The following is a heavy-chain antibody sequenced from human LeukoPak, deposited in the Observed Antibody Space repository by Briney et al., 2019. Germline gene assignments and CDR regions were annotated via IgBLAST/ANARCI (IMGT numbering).Heavy chain of an antibody. V-gene: IGHV3-30*04. D-gene: IGHD3-10*01. J-gene: IGHJ4*02. CDR1: GFTFSSYA. CDR2: ISYDGSNK. CDR3: ASSSIRGVLKASLDY. Sequence: GGSLRLSCAASGFTFSSYAMHWVRQAPGKGLEWVAVISYDGSNKYYADSVKVRFTISRDNSKNTLYLQMNSLRAEDTAVYYCASSSIRGVLKASLDYWGQGTLVTVSS.